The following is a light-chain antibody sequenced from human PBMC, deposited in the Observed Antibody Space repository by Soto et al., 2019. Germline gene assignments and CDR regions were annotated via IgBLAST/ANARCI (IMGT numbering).Light chain of an antibody. CDR2: GAS. V-gene: IGKV3-15*01. Sequence: EIMMTQSSATLSVSPGERVILSCRASQSINSDLAWYQQKPGQAPRFLIYGASTRATGIPARFSGSGSGTQFTLTISSLQSEDSALYYCQHYNNWPWTFGQGTKVDIK. J-gene: IGKJ1*01. CDR1: QSINSD. CDR3: QHYNNWPWT.